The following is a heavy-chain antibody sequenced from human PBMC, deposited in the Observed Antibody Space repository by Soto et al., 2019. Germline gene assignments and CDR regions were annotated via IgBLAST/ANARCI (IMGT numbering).Heavy chain of an antibody. D-gene: IGHD1-1*01. J-gene: IGHJ4*02. CDR1: GLIFSDVW. CDR2: IKTKPDGGTI. CDR3: TTSNLGVDF. V-gene: IGHV3-15*01. Sequence: GGSLRLSCAASGLIFSDVWMTWVRQAPGKGLEWVGRIKTKPDGGTIDYAAPVRGRFTISRDDSKNTLYLQMTSLTPDDTGVYYCTTSNLGVDFWGPGTLVTVSS.